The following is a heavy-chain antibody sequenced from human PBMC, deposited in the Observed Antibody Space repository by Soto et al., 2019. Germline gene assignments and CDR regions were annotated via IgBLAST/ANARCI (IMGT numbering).Heavy chain of an antibody. D-gene: IGHD3-22*01. Sequence: QVQLVQSGAEVKKPGASVRVSCKASGYTFTSYGISWVRQAPGQGLEWMGWISAYNGNTNYAQKLQGRVTMTTDTSTSTAYMELRSLRSDDTAVYYCARVMIVVVTPPWFDPWGQGTLSPSPQ. CDR2: ISAYNGNT. CDR1: GYTFTSYG. J-gene: IGHJ5*02. CDR3: ARVMIVVVTPPWFDP. V-gene: IGHV1-18*01.